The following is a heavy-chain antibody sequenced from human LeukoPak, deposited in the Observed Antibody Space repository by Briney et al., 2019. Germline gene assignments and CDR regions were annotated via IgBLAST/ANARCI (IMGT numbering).Heavy chain of an antibody. J-gene: IGHJ4*02. V-gene: IGHV4-59*01. CDR1: GGSISSYY. CDR3: ARDPHY. CDR2: IYYSGST. Sequence: PSETLSLTCTVSGGSISSYYWSWIRQPPGKGLEWIGYIYYSGSTNYNPSLKSRVTTSVDTSKNQFSLKLSSVTAADTAVYYCARDPHYWGQGTLVTVSS.